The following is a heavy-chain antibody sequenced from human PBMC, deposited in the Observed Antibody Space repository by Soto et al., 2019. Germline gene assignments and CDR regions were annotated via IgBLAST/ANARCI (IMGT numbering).Heavy chain of an antibody. J-gene: IGHJ4*02. V-gene: IGHV3-30*18. CDR2: ISYDGSNK. Sequence: GGSLRLSCAASGFTFSSYGMHWVRQAPGKGLEWVAVISYDGSNKYYADSVKGRFTISRDNSKNTLYLQMNSLRAEDTAVYYCAKETGVPGHHRRPTTPGYSGYALGYWGQGTLVTVSS. D-gene: IGHD5-12*01. CDR1: GFTFSSYG. CDR3: AKETGVPGHHRRPTTPGYSGYALGY.